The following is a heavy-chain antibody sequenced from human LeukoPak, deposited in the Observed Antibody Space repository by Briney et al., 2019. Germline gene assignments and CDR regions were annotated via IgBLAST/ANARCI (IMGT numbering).Heavy chain of an antibody. CDR3: ARGGPYYDSSGYYFGY. D-gene: IGHD3-22*01. V-gene: IGHV4-4*07. CDR1: GNSFGDYC. J-gene: IGHJ4*02. Sequence: SETLSLTCTVSGNSFGDYCWSWIRQPAGKGLEWIGRIYTSGSTTYNPSLKGRVTMSVDTSKNQFSLKLSSVTAADTAVYYCARGGPYYDSSGYYFGYWGQGTLVTVSS. CDR2: IYTSGST.